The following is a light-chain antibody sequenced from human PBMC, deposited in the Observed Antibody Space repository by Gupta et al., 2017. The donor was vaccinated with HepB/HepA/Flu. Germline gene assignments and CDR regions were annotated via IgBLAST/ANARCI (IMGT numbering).Light chain of an antibody. V-gene: IGLV2-14*03. CDR1: NSDIGGYNY. J-gene: IGLJ1*01. Sequence: QSALTQPASVSGSPGPSITIPCTGTNSDIGGYNYVSWYQQHPGKAPKLIIYSVSDRPSGVSNRFSGSKSGNTASLTISGLQAEDEADYYCTSYTSSITYVFGTGTRVTVL. CDR2: SVS. CDR3: TSYTSSITYV.